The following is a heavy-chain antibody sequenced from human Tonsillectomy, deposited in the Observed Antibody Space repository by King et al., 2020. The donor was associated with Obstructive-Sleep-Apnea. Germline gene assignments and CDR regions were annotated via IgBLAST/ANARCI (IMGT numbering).Heavy chain of an antibody. CDR3: VHSDRILFDY. J-gene: IGHJ4*02. D-gene: IGHD2-15*01. V-gene: IGHV2-5*02. CDR2: IYWDDDK. CDR1: GFSLSTSAVG. Sequence: TLKESGPTLVTPTQTLTLTCTFSGFSLSTSAVGVGWIRQPPGKALEWLALIYWDDDKRYSPSLKTRLTITKDTSKNQVVLTMTNMHPVDTGTYFCVHSDRILFDYWGQGTLVTVSS.